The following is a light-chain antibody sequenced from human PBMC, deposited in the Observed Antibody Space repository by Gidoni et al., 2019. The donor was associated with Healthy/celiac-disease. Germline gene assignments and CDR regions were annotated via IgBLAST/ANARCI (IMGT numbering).Light chain of an antibody. CDR1: QSISSW. CDR3: QQYNSYLYT. J-gene: IGKJ2*01. Sequence: DIQMTQSPSTLSASVGDRVTITCRASQSISSWLAWYQQKPGKAPKLLIYDASSLESGVPSRFSGSGSGTEFTLTISSLQPDYFATYYCQQYNSYLYTFXXXTKLEIK. V-gene: IGKV1-5*01. CDR2: DAS.